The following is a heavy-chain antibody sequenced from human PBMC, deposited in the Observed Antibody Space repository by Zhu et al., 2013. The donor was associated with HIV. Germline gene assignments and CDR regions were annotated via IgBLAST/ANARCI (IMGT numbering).Heavy chain of an antibody. Sequence: QVQLVQSGAEVKKPGSSVKVSCKASGGTFSSYAISWVRQAPGQGLEWMGGIIPIFGTANYAQKFQGRVTITADESTSTAYMELSSLRSEDTAVYYCARDNLPERNFQGYSGYGETNWGQGTLVTVSS. D-gene: IGHD5-12*01. CDR1: GGTFSSYA. V-gene: IGHV1-69*01. CDR2: IIPIFGTA. CDR3: ARDNLPERNFQGYSGYGETN. J-gene: IGHJ4*02.